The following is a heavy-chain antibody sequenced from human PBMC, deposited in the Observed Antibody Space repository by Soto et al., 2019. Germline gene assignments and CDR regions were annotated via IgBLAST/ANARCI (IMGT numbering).Heavy chain of an antibody. J-gene: IGHJ4*02. D-gene: IGHD2-15*01. CDR3: AKGDCSGGRCYRGFDY. CDR1: GFRFSNYD. Sequence: GGSLRLSCEASGFRFSNYDMSWVRQAPGKWLEWVSGVSASGSITSYADSAKGRFTISRDNAKNSMFLQMNSLRAEDTAVYFCAKGDCSGGRCYRGFDYWGQGXLVTVYS. CDR2: VSASGSIT. V-gene: IGHV3-23*01.